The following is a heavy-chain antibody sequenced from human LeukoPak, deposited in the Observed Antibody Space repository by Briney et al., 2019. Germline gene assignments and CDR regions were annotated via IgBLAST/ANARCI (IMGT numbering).Heavy chain of an antibody. CDR1: GGSISSYY. CDR2: IYYSGST. Sequence: PSETLSLTCTVSGGSISSYYWSWIRQPPGKGLEWIGYIYYSGSTNYNPSLKGRVTISVDTSKNQFSLKLSSVTAADTAVYYCASSDTQGFADPWGQGTLVTVSS. V-gene: IGHV4-59*12. J-gene: IGHJ5*02. D-gene: IGHD3-10*01. CDR3: ASSDTQGFADP.